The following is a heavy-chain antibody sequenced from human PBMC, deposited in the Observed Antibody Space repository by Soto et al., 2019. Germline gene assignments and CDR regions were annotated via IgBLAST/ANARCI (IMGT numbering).Heavy chain of an antibody. Sequence: QVQLVQSGAEVKKPGASVKVSCKASGYTFTSYGISWVRQAPGQGLEWMGWISAYNGNTNYAQKLQGRVTMTTDTSPSPAYLELRSLRSDDTDVYYCARDLRQWLALLYYYYGMDVWGQGATVTVSS. CDR3: ARDLRQWLALLYYYYGMDV. CDR2: ISAYNGNT. V-gene: IGHV1-18*01. D-gene: IGHD6-19*01. J-gene: IGHJ6*01. CDR1: GYTFTSYG.